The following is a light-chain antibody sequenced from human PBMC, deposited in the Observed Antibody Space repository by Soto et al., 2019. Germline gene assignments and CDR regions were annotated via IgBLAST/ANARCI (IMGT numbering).Light chain of an antibody. CDR1: QSISSW. V-gene: IGKV1-5*03. CDR3: QHYNRYST. J-gene: IGKJ1*01. CDR2: KAS. Sequence: DIQMTQSPSTLSASVGDRVTITCRASQSISSWLAWYQQKPGKAPKLLIYKASSLQSGVPSRFSGSASGTEFTITISSLQPDDFANYYCQHYNRYSTFGQGTKVEIK.